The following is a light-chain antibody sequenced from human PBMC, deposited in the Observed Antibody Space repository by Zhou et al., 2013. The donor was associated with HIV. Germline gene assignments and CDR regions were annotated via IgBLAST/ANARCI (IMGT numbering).Light chain of an antibody. J-gene: IGKJ3*01. V-gene: IGKV1-33*01. CDR3: QQYDNVPPMVT. CDR2: DAS. CDR1: QDIKIN. Sequence: DIQMTQSPPSLSASVGDGLTIICQASQDIKINLNWYQQKPGKAPKLLIYDASNLETGVPSRFSGSGSGTDFTFTISSLQPEDIATYYCQQYDNVPPMVTFGPGTKVDFK.